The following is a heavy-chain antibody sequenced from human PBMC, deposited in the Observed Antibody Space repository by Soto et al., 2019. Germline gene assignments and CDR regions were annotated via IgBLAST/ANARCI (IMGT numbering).Heavy chain of an antibody. CDR1: GYSVSSSDYY. CDR3: APLSVSLSGPYGIHV. J-gene: IGHJ6*02. V-gene: IGHV4-39*01. CDR2: MLYSGLT. D-gene: IGHD2-15*01. Sequence: SETLSLTCSVSGYSVSSSDYYWAWIRQPPGQGREWIGSMLYSGLTYYNPSLKSRVTLSVYTSKNQFSVRLNSVTASDTAVYYCAPLSVSLSGPYGIHVWGQGTTVTVSS.